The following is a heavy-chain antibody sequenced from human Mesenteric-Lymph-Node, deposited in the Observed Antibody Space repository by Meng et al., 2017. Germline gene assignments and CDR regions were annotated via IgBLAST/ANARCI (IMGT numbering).Heavy chain of an antibody. CDR1: GFRFSDYY. V-gene: IGHV3-74*01. D-gene: IGHD1-26*01. Sequence: GESLKISCAASGFRFSDYYMYWARQAPGKGLVWVSRINSDGSSTTYADSVKGRFTISRDNAKNTLYVQMNSLTAEDTAVYYCARGYSGSYRVDYWGQGTLVTVSS. J-gene: IGHJ4*02. CDR3: ARGYSGSYRVDY. CDR2: INSDGSST.